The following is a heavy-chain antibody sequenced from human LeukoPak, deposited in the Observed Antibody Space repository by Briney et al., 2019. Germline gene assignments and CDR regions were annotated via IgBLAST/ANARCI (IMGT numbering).Heavy chain of an antibody. CDR3: ARDPYGDYVHWFDP. CDR1: GFTFSSYW. J-gene: IGHJ5*02. D-gene: IGHD4-17*01. CDR2: IKQDGSEK. Sequence: GESLRLSCAASGFTFSSYWMSWVRQAPGKGLEWVANIKQDGSEKYYVDSVKGRFTISRDNAKNSLYLQMNSLRAEDTAVYYCARDPYGDYVHWFDPWGQGTLVTVSS. V-gene: IGHV3-7*01.